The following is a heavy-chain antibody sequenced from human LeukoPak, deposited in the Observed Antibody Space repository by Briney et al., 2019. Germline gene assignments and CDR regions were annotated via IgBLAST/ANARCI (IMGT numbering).Heavy chain of an antibody. Sequence: GASVKVSCKASGGTFSSYAISWVRQAPGQGLEWMGGIIPIFGTANYAQKFQGRVTITTDESTSTAYMELSSLRSEDTAVYYCATLNIAVAGSLGSDDYWGQGTLVTVSS. D-gene: IGHD6-19*01. CDR2: IIPIFGTA. J-gene: IGHJ4*02. CDR1: GGTFSSYA. CDR3: ATLNIAVAGSLGSDDY. V-gene: IGHV1-69*05.